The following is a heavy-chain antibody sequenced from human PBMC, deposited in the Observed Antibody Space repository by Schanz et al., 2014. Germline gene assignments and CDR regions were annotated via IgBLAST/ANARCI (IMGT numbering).Heavy chain of an antibody. V-gene: IGHV1-69*02. J-gene: IGHJ4*02. CDR1: GDTFSKYN. D-gene: IGHD3-16*01. CDR2: IIPILGIA. CDR3: ARRGDDTSGQFDY. Sequence: QVQLVQSGPEVKKPGSSVKVSCQAFGDTFSKYNIMWVRQVPGQGLEWLGRIIPILGIANYGQKFRGRVTLTADKSTNTVYMELTSLRSEDTAVYYCARRGDDTSGQFDYWGQGTLVTVSS.